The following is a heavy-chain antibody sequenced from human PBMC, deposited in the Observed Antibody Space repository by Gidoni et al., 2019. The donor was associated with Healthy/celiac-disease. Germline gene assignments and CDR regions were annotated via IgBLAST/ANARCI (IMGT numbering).Heavy chain of an antibody. CDR1: GYRFPSYQ. Sequence: EVQLVQSGAEVREPGESRQSSCKGSGYRFPSYQTVWVRQRPGTRLEWMWIIYPGDSDTRYSPSSQGQVTISADTSISTAYLQWSSLKASATAMYYCARYARPPAYCGGDCSWYFDLWGRGTLVTVSS. V-gene: IGHV5-51*01. CDR3: ARYARPPAYCGGDCSWYFDL. D-gene: IGHD2-21*02. CDR2: IYPGDSDT. J-gene: IGHJ2*01.